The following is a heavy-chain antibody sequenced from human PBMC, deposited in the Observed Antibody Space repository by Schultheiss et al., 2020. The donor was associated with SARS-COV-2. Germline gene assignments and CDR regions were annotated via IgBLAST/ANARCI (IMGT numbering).Heavy chain of an antibody. V-gene: IGHV3-48*01. CDR2: ISSSTSTI. CDR3: VKSQSGDYDPFDY. D-gene: IGHD4-17*01. J-gene: IGHJ4*02. CDR1: GFTFSSFA. Sequence: GGSLRLSCSASGFTFSSFAMNWVRQAPGKGLEWISYISSSTSTIYYADSVKGRFTISRDNSKNTLYLQMNSLRAEDTAVYYCVKSQSGDYDPFDYWGQGTLVTVSS.